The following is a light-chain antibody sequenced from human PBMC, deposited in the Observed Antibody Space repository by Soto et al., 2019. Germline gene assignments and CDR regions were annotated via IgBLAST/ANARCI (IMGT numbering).Light chain of an antibody. V-gene: IGLV1-40*01. J-gene: IGLJ2*01. CDR2: GNI. CDR1: SSNIGAGYD. CDR3: QSYDSSLSGVL. Sequence: QSVLTQSPSVSGAPGQRVTISCTGSSSNIGAGYDVHWYQQFPGTAPKLLIYGNINRPSGVPDRFSGSKSGTSASLAITGLQAEDEADYYCQSYDSSLSGVLFGGGTKLTVL.